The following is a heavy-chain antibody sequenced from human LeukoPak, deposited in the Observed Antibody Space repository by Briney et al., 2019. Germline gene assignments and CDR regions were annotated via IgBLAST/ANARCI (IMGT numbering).Heavy chain of an antibody. CDR1: GGSISSYY. CDR3: ARGGYDFWQIWFDP. CDR2: IYYSGST. D-gene: IGHD3-3*01. V-gene: IGHV4-59*01. J-gene: IGHJ5*02. Sequence: PSETLSLTCTVSGGSISSYYWSWIRQPPRKGLEWVGYIYYSGSTNYNPSLKSRVTISVDTSKNQFSLKLSSVTAADTAVYYCARGGYDFWQIWFDPWGQGTLVTVSS.